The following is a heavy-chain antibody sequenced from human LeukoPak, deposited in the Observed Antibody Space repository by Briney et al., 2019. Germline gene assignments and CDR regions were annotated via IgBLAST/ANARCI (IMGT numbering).Heavy chain of an antibody. CDR2: ISGYNGNT. CDR1: GYTFISYG. CDR3: ARGLGVVTAQSEQPKPRYFDL. V-gene: IGHV1-18*01. D-gene: IGHD2-21*02. Sequence: ASVKVSCKASGYTFISYGISWVRQAPGQGLEWMGWISGYNGNTNYAQNLQGIVTMTTDTSTSTAYMELRSLRSDDTAVYYCARGLGVVTAQSEQPKPRYFDLWGRGTQVTVSS. J-gene: IGHJ2*01.